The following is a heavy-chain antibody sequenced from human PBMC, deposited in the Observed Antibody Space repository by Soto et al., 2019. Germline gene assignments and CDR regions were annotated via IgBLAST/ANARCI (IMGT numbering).Heavy chain of an antibody. CDR1: GYTFTSYG. Sequence: GASVKVSCKASGYTFTSYGISWVRQAPGQGVEWIGWISAYNGNTNYAQKLQGRVTMTTETSTSTAYMELRSLRSDDTAVYYCARVGSGYDPRRYFGMDVSGQGTTVTVSS. CDR3: ARVGSGYDPRRYFGMDV. V-gene: IGHV1-18*01. D-gene: IGHD5-12*01. J-gene: IGHJ6*02. CDR2: ISAYNGNT.